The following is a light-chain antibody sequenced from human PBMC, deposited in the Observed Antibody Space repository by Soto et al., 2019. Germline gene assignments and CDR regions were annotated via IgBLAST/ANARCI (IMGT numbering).Light chain of an antibody. CDR2: VAS. CDR1: QTVGTS. V-gene: IGKV3-15*01. CDR3: QRHNAWPLT. Sequence: EIVLTQSPATLSVSPGERATLTCRASQTVGTSLAWYQQKPGQAPRLLIYVASTRATGVPSGFSGSGSGTEFALTISGLQSEDFAVYYGQRHNAWPLTFGGGTKVEIK. J-gene: IGKJ4*01.